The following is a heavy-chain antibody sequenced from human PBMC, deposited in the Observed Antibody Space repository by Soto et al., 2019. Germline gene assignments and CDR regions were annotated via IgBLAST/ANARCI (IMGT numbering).Heavy chain of an antibody. CDR2: INHSGST. CDR3: ARGFSYPFIAARKGYYYMDV. CDR1: GGSFSGYY. Sequence: SETLSLTCAVYGGSFSGYYWSWIRQPPRKGLEWIGEINHSGSTNYNPSLKSRGTISVDTSKNQFSLKLSSVTAADTAVYYCARGFSYPFIAARKGYYYMDVWGKGTTVTVSS. D-gene: IGHD6-6*01. J-gene: IGHJ6*03. V-gene: IGHV4-34*01.